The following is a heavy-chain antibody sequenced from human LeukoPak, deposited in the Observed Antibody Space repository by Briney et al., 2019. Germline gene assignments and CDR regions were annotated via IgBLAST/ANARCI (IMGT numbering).Heavy chain of an antibody. D-gene: IGHD6-13*01. CDR1: GFTFSSYA. V-gene: IGHV3-23*01. CDR3: AKGPRGKLDYYYMDV. J-gene: IGHJ6*03. Sequence: GGSLRLSCAASGFTFSSYAMSWVRQAPGKGLEWVSAISGSGGSTYYADSVKGRFTISSDNSKNTLYLQMNSLRAEDTAVYYCAKGPRGKLDYYYMDVWGKGTTVTVSS. CDR2: ISGSGGST.